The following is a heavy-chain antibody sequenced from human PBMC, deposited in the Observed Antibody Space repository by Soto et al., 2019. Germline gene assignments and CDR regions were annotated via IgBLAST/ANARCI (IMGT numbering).Heavy chain of an antibody. CDR3: AKTPWEKYYSSWFDC. CDR2: ISHDGTNK. CDR1: GFTFNSYG. Sequence: QVQLVESGGGVVQPGRSLRLSCADSGFTFNSYGMHWVRQAPGKGLEWVASISHDGTNKYYVDSVKGRFTISRDNSKSTLYLQMNSPRAEDTAVYYCAKTPWEKYYSSWFDCWGQGTLVTVSS. J-gene: IGHJ4*02. D-gene: IGHD1-26*01. V-gene: IGHV3-30*18.